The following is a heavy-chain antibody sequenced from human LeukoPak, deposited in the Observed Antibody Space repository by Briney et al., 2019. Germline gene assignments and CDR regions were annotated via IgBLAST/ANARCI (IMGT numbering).Heavy chain of an antibody. CDR3: AKDRAGTPWAD. Sequence: GGSLRLSCAASGFTFTTYSMTWVRQAPGKGLEWVSTINPGGITTYYANSVKGRFTISRDNSKNTVSLQMDSLRADDTAVYYCAKDRAGTPWADWGQGTLVTVSS. J-gene: IGHJ4*02. CDR2: INPGGITT. CDR1: GFTFTTYS. V-gene: IGHV3-23*01. D-gene: IGHD1-1*01.